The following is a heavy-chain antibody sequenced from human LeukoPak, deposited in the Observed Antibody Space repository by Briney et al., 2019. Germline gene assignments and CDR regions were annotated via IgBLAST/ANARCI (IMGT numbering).Heavy chain of an antibody. V-gene: IGHV3-7*01. Sequence: PSETLSLTCTVSGGSIISSDHYWGWIRQPPGKGLEWVANIKQDGSEKYYVDSVKGRFTISRDNAKNSLYLQMNSLRAEDTAVYYCARDRAAMVTGFDYWGQGTLVTVSS. CDR2: IKQDGSEK. J-gene: IGHJ4*02. CDR1: GGSIISSDHY. CDR3: ARDRAAMVTGFDY. D-gene: IGHD5-18*01.